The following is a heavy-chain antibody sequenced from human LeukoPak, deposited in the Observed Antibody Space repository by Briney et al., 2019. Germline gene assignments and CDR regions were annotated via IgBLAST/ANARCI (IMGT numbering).Heavy chain of an antibody. J-gene: IGHJ6*03. Sequence: SETLSLTCAVYGGSFSGYYWGWIRQPAGKGLEWIGRIYTSGSTNYNPSLKSRVTMSVDTSKNQFSLKLSSVTAADTAVYYCARDVVAGYSSSWYRDYYYYMDVWGKGTTVTISS. V-gene: IGHV4-4*07. D-gene: IGHD6-13*01. CDR2: IYTSGST. CDR1: GGSFSGYY. CDR3: ARDVVAGYSSSWYRDYYYYMDV.